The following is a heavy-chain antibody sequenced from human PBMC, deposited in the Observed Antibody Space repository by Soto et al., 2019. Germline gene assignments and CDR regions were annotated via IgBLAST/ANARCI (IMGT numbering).Heavy chain of an antibody. J-gene: IGHJ5*02. CDR2: IIPIFGTA. CDR3: ARDRNGYCSGGSCYPNWFDP. V-gene: IGHV1-69*01. D-gene: IGHD2-15*01. Sequence: KVSCKASGGTFSSYAISWVRQAPGQGLEWMGGIIPIFGTANYAQKFQGRVTITADESTSTAYMELSSLRSEDTAVYYCARDRNGYCSGGSCYPNWFDPWGQGTLVTVSS. CDR1: GGTFSSYA.